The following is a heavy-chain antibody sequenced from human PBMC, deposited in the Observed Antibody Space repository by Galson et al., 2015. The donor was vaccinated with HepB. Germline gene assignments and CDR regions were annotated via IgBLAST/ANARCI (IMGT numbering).Heavy chain of an antibody. V-gene: IGHV4-39*07. CDR1: GGSISSSSFH. J-gene: IGHJ4*02. CDR2: IYYSGTT. D-gene: IGHD6-6*01. Sequence: SETLSLTCTVSGGSISSSSFHWGWVRQPPGKGLEWIGSIYYSGTTYYKPSLKSRVTISIDTSKNQFSLKLSSVTAADTAVYYCARESSSSSAYWGQGTLVTVSS. CDR3: ARESSSSSAY.